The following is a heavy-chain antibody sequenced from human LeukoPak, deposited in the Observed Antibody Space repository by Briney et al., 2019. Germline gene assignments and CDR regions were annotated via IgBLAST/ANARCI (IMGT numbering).Heavy chain of an antibody. J-gene: IGHJ4*02. D-gene: IGHD6-13*01. Sequence: GGSLRLSCAASGFTFSIYWMSWVRQPPGKGPEWVANIKNDGSEKYYVDSVKGRFTISRDNAKNSLHLQMNSLRAEDTAVYYCARVGTAEGTLEDYWGQGTLVTVSS. CDR1: GFTFSIYW. CDR2: IKNDGSEK. CDR3: ARVGTAEGTLEDY. V-gene: IGHV3-7*01.